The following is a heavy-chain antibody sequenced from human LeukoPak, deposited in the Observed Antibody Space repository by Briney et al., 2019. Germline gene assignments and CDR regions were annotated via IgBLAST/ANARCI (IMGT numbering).Heavy chain of an antibody. CDR2: INPNSGAT. V-gene: IGHV1-2*02. D-gene: IGHD3-16*01. CDR1: TFXXXY. Sequence: TFXXXYMHWVRQAPGQGLEWMGWINPNSGATNYAQKFQGRVTMTRDTSISTAYMELSRLRSDDTAMYYCARGHWRGLSTPPWDYWGQGTLVTVSS. CDR3: ARGHWRGLSTPPWDY. J-gene: IGHJ4*02.